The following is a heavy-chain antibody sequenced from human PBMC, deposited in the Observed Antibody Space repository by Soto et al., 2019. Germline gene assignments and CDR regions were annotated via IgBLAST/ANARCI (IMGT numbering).Heavy chain of an antibody. CDR1: GFSIKNYA. D-gene: IGHD2-2*01. CDR3: AKDQVEYCSAASCFGAFDY. J-gene: IGHJ4*02. CDR2: ISGSGATI. Sequence: GGSLRFSCGASGFSIKNYATSWVRQAPGKGLEWVSVISGSGATIYYAGSVKGRFSISRDSLKNTVYLQMNSLRPEDTAVYYCAKDQVEYCSAASCFGAFDYWGQGTLVTVSS. V-gene: IGHV3-23*01.